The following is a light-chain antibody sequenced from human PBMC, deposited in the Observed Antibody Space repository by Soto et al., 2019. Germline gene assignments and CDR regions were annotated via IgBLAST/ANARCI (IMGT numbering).Light chain of an antibody. CDR1: SSDVGGYNY. V-gene: IGLV2-11*01. Sequence: QSVLTQPRSVSGSPGQSVTISCTGTSSDVGGYNYVSWYQQSPGKVPKLMIYDVNKRPSGVPDRFSGSKSDNTASLTISGLQAEDEADYYCSSYTSSSTYVFGTGTKVTVL. J-gene: IGLJ1*01. CDR2: DVN. CDR3: SSYTSSSTYV.